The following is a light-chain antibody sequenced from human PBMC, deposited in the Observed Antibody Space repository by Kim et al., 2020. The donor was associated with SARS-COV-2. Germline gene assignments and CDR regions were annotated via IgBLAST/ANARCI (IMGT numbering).Light chain of an antibody. CDR1: SLRSYY. Sequence: SSELTQDPAVSVALGQTVRITCQGDSLRSYYASWYQQKPGQAPVLVIYGKNKRPSGLPDRFSGSSSGNTASLTITGAPAEDEADYSCNSRDSSGNHLVFG. J-gene: IGLJ3*02. CDR3: NSRDSSGNHLV. CDR2: GKN. V-gene: IGLV3-19*01.